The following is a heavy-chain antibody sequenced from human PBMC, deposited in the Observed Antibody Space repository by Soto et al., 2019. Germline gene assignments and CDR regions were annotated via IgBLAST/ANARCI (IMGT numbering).Heavy chain of an antibody. CDR1: GFTVSSNY. Sequence: GGSLRLSCSVSGFTVSSNYMSWVRQAPGKGLEWVSVIYSGDGTYYADSVKGRFTISRHNSKNMLYLQMNSLRTEDTAVYYCAREAPGQYFDLWGRGTLVTVSS. V-gene: IGHV3-53*04. J-gene: IGHJ2*01. CDR3: AREAPGQYFDL. CDR2: IYSGDGT.